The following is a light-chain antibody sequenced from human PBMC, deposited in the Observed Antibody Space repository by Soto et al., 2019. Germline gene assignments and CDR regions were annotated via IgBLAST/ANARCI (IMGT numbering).Light chain of an antibody. CDR1: SSDVDVYNY. J-gene: IGLJ7*02. CDR2: EVS. V-gene: IGLV2-14*01. CDR3: ASYTAINTWV. Sequence: QSALTQPASVSGSPGQSITISCTGTSSDVDVYNYVSWYQHHPGKAPKVVIYEVSNRPSGVSNRFSASKSGNTASLTISGLQAEDEADYYCASYTAINTWVFGGGTQLTAL.